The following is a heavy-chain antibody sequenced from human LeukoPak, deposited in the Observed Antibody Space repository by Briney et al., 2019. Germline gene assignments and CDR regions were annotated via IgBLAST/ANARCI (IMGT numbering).Heavy chain of an antibody. V-gene: IGHV4-4*07. J-gene: IGHJ4*02. D-gene: IGHD6-13*01. CDR1: GGSISSYY. CDR2: IYTSGST. Sequence: SGTLSLTCTVSGGSISSYYWSWIRQPAGKGLEWIGRIYTSGSTNYNPSLKSRVTMSVDTSKNQFSLKLSSVTAADTAVYYCAGGPSGSSWYFPDYWGQGTLVTVSS. CDR3: AGGPSGSSWYFPDY.